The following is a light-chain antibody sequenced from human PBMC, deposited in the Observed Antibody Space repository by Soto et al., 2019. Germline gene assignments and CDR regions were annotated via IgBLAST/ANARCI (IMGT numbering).Light chain of an antibody. CDR1: NDDIGLYNY. CDR2: EVD. Sequence: QSALTQPASVSGSPGQSITIPCTGSNDDIGLYNYVSWYQHHPGKAPKLMIYEVDNRPSGVSNRFSASKSGDTASLTISGLHTEDEADYYCSSFTRSRTIIFGGGTKVTVL. V-gene: IGLV2-14*01. J-gene: IGLJ2*01. CDR3: SSFTRSRTII.